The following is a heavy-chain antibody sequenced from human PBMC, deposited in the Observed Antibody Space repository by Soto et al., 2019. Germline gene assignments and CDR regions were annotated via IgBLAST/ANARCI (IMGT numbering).Heavy chain of an antibody. J-gene: IGHJ4*02. D-gene: IGHD3-10*01. Sequence: ASVKVTCKASGYTFTDLDINWVRQTTEQGLEWMGWMRPNTGHSGLAQKFQGRLTLTRDTSINTAYMELSSLRSEDTAIYYCARGINAGVDYWGQGTPVTVSS. CDR3: ARGINAGVDY. CDR2: MRPNTGHS. CDR1: GYTFTDLD. V-gene: IGHV1-8*02.